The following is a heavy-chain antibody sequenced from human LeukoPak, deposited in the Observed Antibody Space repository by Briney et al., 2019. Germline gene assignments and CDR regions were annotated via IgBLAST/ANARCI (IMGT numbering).Heavy chain of an antibody. J-gene: IGHJ6*03. D-gene: IGHD6-13*01. CDR2: ISWNSGSI. CDR3: AKAGAAGDYYYYYMDV. Sequence: PGGSLRPSCAASGFTFDDYAMHWVRQAPGKGLEWVSGISWNSGSIGYADSVKGRFTISRDNAKNSLYLQMNSLRAEDTALYYCAKAGAAGDYYYYYMDVWGKGTTVTVSS. CDR1: GFTFDDYA. V-gene: IGHV3-9*01.